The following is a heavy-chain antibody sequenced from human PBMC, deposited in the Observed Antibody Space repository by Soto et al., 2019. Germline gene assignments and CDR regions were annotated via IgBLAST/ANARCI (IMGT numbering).Heavy chain of an antibody. J-gene: IGHJ5*02. Sequence: QLQLQESGSGLVKPSQTLSLTCAVSGGSISSGGYSWNWIRQPPGKGLEWIGYIYHSGYTYYNPSIKSRVTISVDKTKNQFSLKMTSVTAADTAVYYCARDDLYGGWFDPWGQGTLVTVSS. CDR1: GGSISSGGYS. CDR2: IYHSGYT. CDR3: ARDDLYGGWFDP. V-gene: IGHV4-30-2*01. D-gene: IGHD4-17*01.